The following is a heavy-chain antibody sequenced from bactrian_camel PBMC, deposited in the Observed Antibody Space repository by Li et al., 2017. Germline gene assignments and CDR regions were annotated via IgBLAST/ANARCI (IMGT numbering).Heavy chain of an antibody. D-gene: IGHD1*01. Sequence: VQLVESGGGSVQAGETLRLSCLRSGFTSDDIDMGWYRQAPGNECELVSSISNDGSTYYSESVKGRFTISQDNAKNTMFLQMNSMKPEDTGIYYCSAELWGTFKVKIATCAQDAGYWGQGTQVTVS. CDR3: SAELWGTFKVKIATCAQDAGY. V-gene: IGHV3S63*01. CDR2: ISNDGST. CDR1: GFTSDDID. J-gene: IGHJ6*01.